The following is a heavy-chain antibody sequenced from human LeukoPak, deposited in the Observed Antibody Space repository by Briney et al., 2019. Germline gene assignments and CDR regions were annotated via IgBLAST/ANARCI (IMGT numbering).Heavy chain of an antibody. Sequence: SETLSLTCTVSGGSISSSSYYWGWIRQPPGKGLEWIGSIYYSGSTYYNPSLKSRVTISVDTSKNQFSLKLSSVTAADTAVYYCARGFHSIAVAENWFDPWGQGTLVTVSS. D-gene: IGHD6-19*01. CDR3: ARGFHSIAVAENWFDP. J-gene: IGHJ5*02. CDR2: IYYSGST. V-gene: IGHV4-39*07. CDR1: GGSISSSSYY.